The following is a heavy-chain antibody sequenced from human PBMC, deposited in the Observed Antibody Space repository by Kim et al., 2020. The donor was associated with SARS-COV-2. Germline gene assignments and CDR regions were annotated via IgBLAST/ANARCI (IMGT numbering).Heavy chain of an antibody. CDR2: IYPGDSDT. CDR1: GYSFTTYW. CDR3: AKLAGVSIVPRGWFDP. J-gene: IGHJ5*02. V-gene: IGHV5-51*01. D-gene: IGHD3-16*02. Sequence: GESLKISCKASGYSFTTYWLGWVRQMPGKGLEWMGIIYPGDSDTRYSPSFQGQVTMSADKTTSTAYLQWSSLKASDTAIYYCAKLAGVSIVPRGWFDPWSQGCMVSVSA.